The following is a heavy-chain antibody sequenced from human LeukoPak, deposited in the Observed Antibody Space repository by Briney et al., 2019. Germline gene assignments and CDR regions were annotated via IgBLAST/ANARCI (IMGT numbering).Heavy chain of an antibody. CDR1: GGSISSYY. CDR3: ARRTYYYDSSGYYYYYMDV. V-gene: IGHV4-59*08. Sequence: SETLSLTCTVSGGSISSYYWSWIRQPPGKGLEWIGYIYYTGSTNYDPSLKSRVTISVDTSKNQFSLNLSSVTAADTAVNFCARRTYYYDSSGYYYYYMDVWGKGTTVTVSS. J-gene: IGHJ6*03. D-gene: IGHD3-22*01. CDR2: IYYTGST.